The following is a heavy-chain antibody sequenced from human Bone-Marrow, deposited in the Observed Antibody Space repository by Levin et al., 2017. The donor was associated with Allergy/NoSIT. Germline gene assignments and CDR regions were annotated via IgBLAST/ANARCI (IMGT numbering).Heavy chain of an antibody. CDR1: GFTFDDYA. V-gene: IGHV3-43D*04. CDR3: AKDRDLSSTRSYYYYYYGMDV. Sequence: QAGGSLRLSCATSGFTFDDYAMHWVRQAPGKGLEWVSLISWDGGSTSYADSVKGRFTISRDNSENSLYLQMNSLRAEDTAVYYCAKDRDLSSTRSYYYYYYGMDVWGQGTTVTVSS. J-gene: IGHJ6*02. CDR2: ISWDGGST. D-gene: IGHD2-2*01.